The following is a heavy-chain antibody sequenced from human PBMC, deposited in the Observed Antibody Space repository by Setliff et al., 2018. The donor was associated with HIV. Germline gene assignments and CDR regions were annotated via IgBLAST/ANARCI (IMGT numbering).Heavy chain of an antibody. Sequence: LTCTVSGGSISSGDYYWSWIRQPPGKGLEWIGYIYYSGSTYYNPSLKSRVTISVDTSKNQFSLKLSSVTAADTAVYYCARERRYYDSSGDFDYWGQGTLVTVSS. J-gene: IGHJ4*02. D-gene: IGHD3-22*01. CDR1: GGSISSGDYY. CDR2: IYYSGST. CDR3: ARERRYYDSSGDFDY. V-gene: IGHV4-30-4*08.